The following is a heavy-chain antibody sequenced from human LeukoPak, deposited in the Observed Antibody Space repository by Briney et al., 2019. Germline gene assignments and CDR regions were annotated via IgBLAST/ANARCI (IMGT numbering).Heavy chain of an antibody. Sequence: PGGSLRLSCAASGFSFSTYWMSWVRQAPGKGLEWVAIIKEDGSEKYYVDSVKGRLTISRDNARNSLYLQVNSLRAEDTAVYYCAELGITMIGGVWGKGTTVTISS. D-gene: IGHD3-10*02. CDR2: IKEDGSEK. CDR3: AELGITMIGGV. J-gene: IGHJ6*04. V-gene: IGHV3-7*01. CDR1: GFSFSTYW.